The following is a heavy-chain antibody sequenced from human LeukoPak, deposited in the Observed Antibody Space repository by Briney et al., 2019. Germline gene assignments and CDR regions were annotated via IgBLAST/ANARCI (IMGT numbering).Heavy chain of an antibody. D-gene: IGHD3-10*01. CDR3: ARVYGSRAFDI. J-gene: IGHJ3*02. Sequence: PSETLSLTCTVSGGSVTTYYWSWIRQPARKGLEWIGRIYTSGSTNYNPSLESRVTLSADTSKNQFSLKMSSVTTADTAVYYCARVYGSRAFDIWGQGTLVTVSS. CDR2: IYTSGST. CDR1: GGSVTTYY. V-gene: IGHV4-4*07.